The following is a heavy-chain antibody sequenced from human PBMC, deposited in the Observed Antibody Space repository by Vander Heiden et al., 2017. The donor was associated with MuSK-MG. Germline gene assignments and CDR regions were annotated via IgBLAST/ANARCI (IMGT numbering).Heavy chain of an antibody. J-gene: IGHJ5*02. CDR2: IWYDGSNK. CDR1: GFTFSSYG. V-gene: IGHV3-33*01. CDR3: ARGYCSGGSCYPQRGWFDP. D-gene: IGHD2-15*01. Sequence: QVQLVESGGGVVQPGRSLRLSCAASGFTFSSYGMHWVRQAPGKGLEWVAVIWYDGSNKYYADSVKGRFTISRDNSKNTLYLQMNSLRAEDTAVYYCARGYCSGGSCYPQRGWFDPWGQGTLVTVSS.